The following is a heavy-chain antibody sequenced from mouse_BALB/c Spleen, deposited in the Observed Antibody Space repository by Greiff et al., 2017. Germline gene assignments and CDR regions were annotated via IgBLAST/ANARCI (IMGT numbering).Heavy chain of an antibody. Sequence: EVMLVESGPGLVKPSQSLSLTCTVTGYSITSDYAWNWIRQFPGNKLEWMGYISYSGSTSYNPSLKSRISITRDTSKNQFFLQLNSVTTEDTATYYCARRGIYYDSWYFDVWGAGTTVTVSS. CDR2: ISYSGST. CDR3: ARRGIYYDSWYFDV. J-gene: IGHJ1*01. V-gene: IGHV3-2*02. D-gene: IGHD2-4*01. CDR1: GYSITSDYA.